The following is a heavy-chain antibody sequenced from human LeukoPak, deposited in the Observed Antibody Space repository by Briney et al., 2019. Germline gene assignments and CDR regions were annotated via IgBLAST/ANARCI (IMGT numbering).Heavy chain of an antibody. D-gene: IGHD2-15*01. CDR1: GFTFSDYW. V-gene: IGHV3-74*01. CDR2: INSEGSSV. CDR3: ARAGWDLLPPYYYYGLDV. J-gene: IGHJ6*02. Sequence: GGSLRLSCVASGFTFSDYWMHWVRQAPGKGLVWLSRINSEGSSVSYADSVKGRITISRDNAKNTLYLQMSSLREDDTAVYFCARAGWDLLPPYYYYGLDVWGQGTTVTVSS.